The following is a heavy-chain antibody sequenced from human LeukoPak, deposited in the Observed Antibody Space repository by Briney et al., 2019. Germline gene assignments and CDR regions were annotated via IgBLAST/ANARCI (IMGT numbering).Heavy chain of an antibody. Sequence: SETLSLTCTVSGGSISSSSYYWGWIRQPPGKGLEWIGSIYYSGSTYYNPSIKSRVTISVDTSKNQFSLKLSSVTAADTAVYCCAKTTTVPTWYFDLWGRGTLVTVSS. D-gene: IGHD4-11*01. CDR1: GGSISSSSYY. CDR3: AKTTTVPTWYFDL. V-gene: IGHV4-39*01. J-gene: IGHJ2*01. CDR2: IYYSGST.